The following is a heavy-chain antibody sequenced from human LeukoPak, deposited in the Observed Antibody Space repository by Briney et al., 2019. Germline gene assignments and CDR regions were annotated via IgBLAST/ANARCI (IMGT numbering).Heavy chain of an antibody. CDR3: ARDHNVADV. D-gene: IGHD2-8*01. J-gene: IGHJ3*01. V-gene: IGHV3-7*01. Sequence: GGSLRLSCGASGFTFSHYWMTWYGQAQGKGREWVANLNQDGSVQAYGDSVRGRFTISRDNAKNSVYIQMSSLRVEDTAMYYCARDHNVADVWGQGTMVTVSS. CDR2: LNQDGSVQ. CDR1: GFTFSHYW.